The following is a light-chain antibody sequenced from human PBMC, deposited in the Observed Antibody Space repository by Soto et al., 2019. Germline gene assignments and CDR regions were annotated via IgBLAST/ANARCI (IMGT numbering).Light chain of an antibody. V-gene: IGKV3-11*01. J-gene: IGKJ4*01. CDR2: DAF. Sequence: EIVLTQSPVTLSLSPGERATLSCRASQSVTTFLAWYPQNPGQAPLLLIHDAFKSANGIPARFSGSGSGTDFTLTIISLEPEDFAVYYCQQRTNWPLTFGGGTKVEIK. CDR1: QSVTTF. CDR3: QQRTNWPLT.